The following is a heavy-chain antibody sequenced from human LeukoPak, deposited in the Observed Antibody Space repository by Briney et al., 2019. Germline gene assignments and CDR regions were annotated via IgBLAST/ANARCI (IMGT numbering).Heavy chain of an antibody. J-gene: IGHJ4*02. D-gene: IGHD6-19*01. CDR2: IVVGSGNT. Sequence: TSVKVSCKASGFTFTSSAMQWVRQARGQRLEWIGWIVVGSGNTNYAQKFQERVTITRDMSTSTAYMELSSLRSEDTAVYYCAAITTVFGSSGQFDCWGQGTLVTVSS. CDR3: AAITTVFGSSGQFDC. V-gene: IGHV1-58*02. CDR1: GFTFTSSA.